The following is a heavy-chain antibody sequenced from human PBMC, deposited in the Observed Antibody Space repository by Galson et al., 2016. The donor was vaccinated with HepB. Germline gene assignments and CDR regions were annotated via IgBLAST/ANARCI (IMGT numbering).Heavy chain of an antibody. CDR3: ARDPSYYSGMDV. V-gene: IGHV3-74*01. Sequence: SLRLSCAASGFTFGSCPMSWVRQAPGKGLVWVSRINRDESSTSYADYVKGRFTISRDNAKNTLYLQMNSLRAEDTAVYYCARDPSYYSGMDVWGQGTTVTVSS. J-gene: IGHJ6*02. CDR1: GFTFGSCP. CDR2: INRDESST.